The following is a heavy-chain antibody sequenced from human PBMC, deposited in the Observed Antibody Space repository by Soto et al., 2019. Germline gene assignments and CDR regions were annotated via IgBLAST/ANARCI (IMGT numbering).Heavy chain of an antibody. Sequence: PSETLSVTCAVSGYSSSNRNWWGWIRQPPGKGLEWIGYIYYSGTTYYNPSLKSRVTMSVDTSKNQFSLKLTSVTAVDTAVYYCARREIQGPIDYWGQGTLVTVSS. V-gene: IGHV4-28*01. CDR1: GYSSSNRNW. CDR3: ARREIQGPIDY. D-gene: IGHD1-26*01. J-gene: IGHJ4*02. CDR2: IYYSGTT.